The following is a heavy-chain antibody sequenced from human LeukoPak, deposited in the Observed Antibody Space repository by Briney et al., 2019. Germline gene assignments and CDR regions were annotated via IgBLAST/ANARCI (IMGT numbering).Heavy chain of an antibody. CDR2: IYYSGST. J-gene: IGHJ4*02. Sequence: PSETLSLTCTVSGGSISSSSYYWGWIRQPPGKGLEWIGGIYYSGSTYYNPSLKSRVTISVDTSKNQFSLKLSSVTAADTAVYYCARHSLRGIDYWGQGTLVTVSS. V-gene: IGHV4-39*01. CDR1: GGSISSSSYY. CDR3: ARHSLRGIDY. D-gene: IGHD4-17*01.